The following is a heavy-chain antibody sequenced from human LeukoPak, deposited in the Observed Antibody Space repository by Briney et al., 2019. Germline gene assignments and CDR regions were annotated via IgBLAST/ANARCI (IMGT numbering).Heavy chain of an antibody. J-gene: IGHJ4*02. CDR3: ARDWNDGCLDY. Sequence: PGGSLRLSCAASGFTFSSFWMSWVRQAPGKGLEWVANIKQDGSEKYYVDSVKGRFTISRDNAKNSLYLQMNSLRAEDTAVYYCARDWNDGCLDYWGQGTLVTVSS. CDR2: IKQDGSEK. V-gene: IGHV3-7*01. CDR1: GFTFSSFW. D-gene: IGHD1-1*01.